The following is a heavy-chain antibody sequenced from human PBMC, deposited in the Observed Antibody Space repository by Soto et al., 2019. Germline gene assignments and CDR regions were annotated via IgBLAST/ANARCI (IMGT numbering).Heavy chain of an antibody. CDR2: IYYSGST. D-gene: IGHD2-15*01. J-gene: IGHJ6*03. CDR1: GGSISSYY. Sequence: QVQLQESGPGLVKPSETLSLTCTVSGGSISSYYWSWIRQPPGKGLEWIGYIYYSGSTNYNPSLKSRVTISVDTSKNQFSLKLSSVTAADTAVYYCARSYRRYCSGGSCYSYYYYYMDVGGKGTTVTVSS. V-gene: IGHV4-59*01. CDR3: ARSYRRYCSGGSCYSYYYYYMDV.